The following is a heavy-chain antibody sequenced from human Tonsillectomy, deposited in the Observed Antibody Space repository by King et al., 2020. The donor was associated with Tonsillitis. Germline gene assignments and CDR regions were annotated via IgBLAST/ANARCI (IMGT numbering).Heavy chain of an antibody. D-gene: IGHD1-1*01. V-gene: IGHV1-2*02. CDR3: VRDNWYYDY. CDR2: IYPNKGAT. J-gene: IGHJ4*02. Sequence: VQLVQSGAEVKKPGASVKVSCQASGYTFTDYHMHWGRQAPGQGLEWMGWIYPNKGATKVAQKFQGRISLTGDTSLHSVYMELTRLTSDDTALYYCVRDNWYYDYWGQGTLVTVSS. CDR1: GYTFTDYH.